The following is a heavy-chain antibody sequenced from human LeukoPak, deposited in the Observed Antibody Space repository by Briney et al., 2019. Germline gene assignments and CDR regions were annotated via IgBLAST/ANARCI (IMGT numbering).Heavy chain of an antibody. CDR3: ARHDSYSSSFPYNWFDP. CDR1: GGSFSSYA. CDR2: IIPLFGAP. Sequence: ASVKVSCKASGGSFSSYAISWVRQAPGQGLEWMGGIIPLFGAPNYAQKFQGRVTITADKSTTTAYMELSSLRSEDTAVYFCARHDSYSSSFPYNWFDPWGQGTLVTVSS. V-gene: IGHV1-69*06. J-gene: IGHJ5*02. D-gene: IGHD6-13*01.